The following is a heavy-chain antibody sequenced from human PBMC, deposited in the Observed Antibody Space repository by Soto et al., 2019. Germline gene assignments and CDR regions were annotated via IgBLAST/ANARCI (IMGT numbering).Heavy chain of an antibody. V-gene: IGHV3-7*01. CDR3: AREGRIAALAY. J-gene: IGHJ4*02. CDR2: IKQDGSEK. CDR1: GFTFSSYW. D-gene: IGHD6-6*01. Sequence: GGSLRLSCAASGFTFSSYWMSWVRQAPGKGLEWVANIKQDGSEKYYVDSVKGRFTISRDNAKNSLYLQMNSLRAEGTAVYYCAREGRIAALAYWGQGTLVTVSS.